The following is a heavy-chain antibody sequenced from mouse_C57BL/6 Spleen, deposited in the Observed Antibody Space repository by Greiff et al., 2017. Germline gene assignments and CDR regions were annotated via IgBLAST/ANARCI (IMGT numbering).Heavy chain of an antibody. CDR3: ASDWYFDG. CDR1: GFNINDHS. Sequence: EVQLQESGAELVKPGASVKLSCTASGFNINDHSMHWVKQRTEQGLEWLGWIYPEDGETKYAQKFQGKATITADTSSNTAYLQLSSLTSEDTAVYYCASDWYFDGWGTGTTVTVSS. J-gene: IGHJ1*03. V-gene: IGHV14-2*01. CDR2: IYPEDGET.